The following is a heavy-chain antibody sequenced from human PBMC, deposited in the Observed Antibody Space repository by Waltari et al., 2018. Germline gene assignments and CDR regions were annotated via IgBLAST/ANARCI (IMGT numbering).Heavy chain of an antibody. V-gene: IGHV3-74*03. CDR2: ITSDGST. D-gene: IGHD1-1*01. CDR3: ARGGTGAFDI. J-gene: IGHJ3*02. Sequence: EVQLVESGGGLVQPGGSLSLSCAASGFTFSSYGMYWVRQAPGKGLVWVSRITSDGSTMYADSVKGRFTISRDNAKKTVYLQMNSLRVEDTAVYYCARGGTGAFDIWGQGTKVTVSS. CDR1: GFTFSSYG.